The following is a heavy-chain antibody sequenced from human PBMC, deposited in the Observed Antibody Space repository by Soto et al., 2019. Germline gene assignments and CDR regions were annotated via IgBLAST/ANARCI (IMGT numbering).Heavy chain of an antibody. CDR2: IYWNDDK. CDR3: AHSMDSSGYYYRADWFDP. CDR1: GFSLSTSGVG. D-gene: IGHD3-22*01. Sequence: QITLKVSGPTLVKPTQTLTLTCTFSGFSLSTSGVGVGWIRQPPGKALEWLALIYWNDDKRYSPSLKSRLTITKDTSKNQVVLTMTNMDPVDTATYYCAHSMDSSGYYYRADWFDPWGQGTLVTVSS. V-gene: IGHV2-5*01. J-gene: IGHJ5*02.